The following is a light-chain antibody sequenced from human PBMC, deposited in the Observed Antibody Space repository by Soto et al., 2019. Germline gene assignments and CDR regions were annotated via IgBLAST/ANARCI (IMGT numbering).Light chain of an antibody. CDR3: AVWDDILNGYV. CDR1: SSNIGSHS. CDR2: GIN. J-gene: IGLJ1*01. Sequence: QSLLTQPPSASGTPGQRVTISCSGSSSNIGSHSVNWFQQLPGTAPKLLIFGINQRPSGVPDRFSAPKSDTSASLAISGLQSEDEADYYCAVWDDILNGYVFGTGTKVTVL. V-gene: IGLV1-44*01.